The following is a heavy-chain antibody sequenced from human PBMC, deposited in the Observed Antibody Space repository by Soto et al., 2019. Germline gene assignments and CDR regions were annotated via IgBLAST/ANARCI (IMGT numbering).Heavy chain of an antibody. CDR1: GGSFNNDA. J-gene: IGHJ6*02. CDR2: IIPISEIT. CDR3: ARVVMTTVPASYYYGMDV. D-gene: IGHD4-4*01. V-gene: IGHV1-69*01. Sequence: VQLVQSGGEVKKPGSSVKVSCKASGGSFNNDAINWVRQAPGQGLEWLGGIIPISEITEYAQKFQGRVTITADESTSTAYMELTSLRSEDTAVYYCARVVMTTVPASYYYGMDVWGQGTTVTVSS.